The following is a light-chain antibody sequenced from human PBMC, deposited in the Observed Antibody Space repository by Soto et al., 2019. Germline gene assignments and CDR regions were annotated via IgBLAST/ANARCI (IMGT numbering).Light chain of an antibody. CDR2: EVS. J-gene: IGLJ3*02. CDR1: SGDVGGHNF. V-gene: IGLV2-8*01. Sequence: QSVLTQPPSASGSPGQSVTISCTGTSGDVGGHNFVSWYQFHPGKAPKLIIYEVSKRPSGVPNRFSGSKSDNTASLTVSGLHAEDESDYFCSSYAGTNTVFGGGTKLTVL. CDR3: SSYAGTNTV.